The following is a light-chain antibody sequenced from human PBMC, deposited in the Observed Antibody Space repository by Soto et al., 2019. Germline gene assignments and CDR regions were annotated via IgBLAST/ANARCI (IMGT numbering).Light chain of an antibody. CDR1: QGIIDY. CDR2: AES. V-gene: IGKV1-27*01. Sequence: DIQMTQSPSSLSASVGDRVTITCRASQGIIDYVAWYQHKPGKPPKLLIYAESTLQSGVLSLFSVSGSGTDFSLTISGLHPEDVATYNCQKYNSAPLTFGQETKVEVK. CDR3: QKYNSAPLT. J-gene: IGKJ1*01.